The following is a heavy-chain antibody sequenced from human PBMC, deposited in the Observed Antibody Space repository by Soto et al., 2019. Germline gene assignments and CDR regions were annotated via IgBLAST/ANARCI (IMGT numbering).Heavy chain of an antibody. Sequence: GESLKISCKGSGYSSTIYWIGWVRQMPGKGLGWMGIIYPGDSDTRYSPSFQGQVAISADKSISTAYLQWSSLKASDTAMYYCARHGPRVYYDNSDYYYYGMDVWGQGTTVTVSS. CDR1: GYSSTIYW. D-gene: IGHD3-22*01. CDR3: ARHGPRVYYDNSDYYYYGMDV. J-gene: IGHJ6*02. V-gene: IGHV5-51*01. CDR2: IYPGDSDT.